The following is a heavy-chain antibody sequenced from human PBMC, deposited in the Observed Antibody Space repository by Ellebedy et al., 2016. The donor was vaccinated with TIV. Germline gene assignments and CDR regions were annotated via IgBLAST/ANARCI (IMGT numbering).Heavy chain of an antibody. CDR2: ISYDGSNK. V-gene: IGHV3-30*03. CDR1: GFTFSSYG. J-gene: IGHJ4*02. CDR3: ARDCTNGVCYTFDY. Sequence: GESLKISXAASGFTFSSYGMHWVRQAPGKGLEWVAVISYDGSNKYYADSVKGRFTISRDNSKNTLYLQMNSLRAEDTAVYYCARDCTNGVCYTFDYWGQGTLVTVSS. D-gene: IGHD2-8*01.